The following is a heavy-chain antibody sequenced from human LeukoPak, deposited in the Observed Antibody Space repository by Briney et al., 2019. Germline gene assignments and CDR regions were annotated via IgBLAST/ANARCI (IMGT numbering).Heavy chain of an antibody. CDR3: ARDLTARPYGSGSFDF. D-gene: IGHD3-10*01. CDR1: GFTFSTYW. Sequence: GGSLRLSCAASGFTFSTYWMSWVRQAPGKGLEWVGNIKQDGSEKYYVDSVKGRFTISRDNAKNSLFLQMKSLRADDTAAYYCARDLTARPYGSGSFDFWGQGTLITVSS. V-gene: IGHV3-7*01. CDR2: IKQDGSEK. J-gene: IGHJ4*02.